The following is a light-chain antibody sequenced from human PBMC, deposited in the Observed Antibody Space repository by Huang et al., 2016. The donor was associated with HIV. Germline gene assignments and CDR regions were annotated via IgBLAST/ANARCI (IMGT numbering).Light chain of an antibody. V-gene: IGKV4-1*01. CDR3: QEYYTTAFT. CDR1: QTVLYTSDNKNF. CDR2: CAS. Sequence: DIVMTQSPDSLSVSLGERATINCKSSQTVLYTSDNKNFLAWYQQKPGQPPKLLIYCASTRESGVPDRVTGSGSGTDFTLTISSLQAEDVAVYYCQEYYTTAFTFGPGTRVD. J-gene: IGKJ3*01.